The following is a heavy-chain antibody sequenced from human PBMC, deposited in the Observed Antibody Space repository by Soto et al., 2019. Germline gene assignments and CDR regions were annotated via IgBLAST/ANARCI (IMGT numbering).Heavy chain of an antibody. V-gene: IGHV4-39*01. Sequence: SETLSLTCTVSGGSISSSSYYWGWIRQPPVKGLEWIGSIYYSGSTYYNPSLKSRVTISVDTSKNQFSLKLSSVTAADTAVYYCARRGEQDCSRTSCYISRQYNWFDPWGQGTLVTVSS. CDR1: GGSISSSSYY. CDR3: ARRGEQDCSRTSCYISRQYNWFDP. J-gene: IGHJ5*02. CDR2: IYYSGST. D-gene: IGHD2-2*02.